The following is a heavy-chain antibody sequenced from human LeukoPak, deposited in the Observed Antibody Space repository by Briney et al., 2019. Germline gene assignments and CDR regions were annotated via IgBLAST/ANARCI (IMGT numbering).Heavy chain of an antibody. J-gene: IGHJ5*02. V-gene: IGHV3-23*01. Sequence: GGSLRLSCAASGFTFSSYAMSWVRQAPGNGLEWVSAISGSGGSTYYADSVKGRFTISRDNSKNTLYLQMNSLRAEDTAVYYCAKNFNYYDSSGYYNWFDPWGQGTLVTVSS. CDR1: GFTFSSYA. CDR3: AKNFNYYDSSGYYNWFDP. D-gene: IGHD3-22*01. CDR2: ISGSGGST.